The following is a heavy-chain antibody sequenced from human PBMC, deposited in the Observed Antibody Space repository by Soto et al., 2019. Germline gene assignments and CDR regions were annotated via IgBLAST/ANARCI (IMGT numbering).Heavy chain of an antibody. J-gene: IGHJ4*02. V-gene: IGHV3-23*01. CDR1: GFTFRRFA. CDR3: AAYADGSYRPPYDY. Sequence: GSLRLSCAASGFTFRRFAMAWVRRAPGKGLEWVSSVDGGGSNTFYADSVKGRFTISRDNSKTTLYLQMKSLRAEDTALYYCAAYADGSYRPPYDYWGQGTLVTVSS. CDR2: VDGGGSNT. D-gene: IGHD3-16*02.